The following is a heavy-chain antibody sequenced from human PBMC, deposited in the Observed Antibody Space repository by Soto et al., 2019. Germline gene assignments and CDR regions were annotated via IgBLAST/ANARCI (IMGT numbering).Heavy chain of an antibody. J-gene: IGHJ6*02. CDR3: ARGRLEGRGQYSFYYYGLDV. Sequence: QVQLQESGPGLVKPSETLSLTCTVSGDSLSSYYWSWIRQPPGKGLEWIGYIYYSGSTNYNPSLASRVTIFLDTSKNQGTLKVSSLTAADTAVYFCARGRLEGRGQYSFYYYGLDVWGQGTTVTVSS. CDR2: IYYSGST. D-gene: IGHD1-1*01. CDR1: GDSLSSYY. V-gene: IGHV4-59*01.